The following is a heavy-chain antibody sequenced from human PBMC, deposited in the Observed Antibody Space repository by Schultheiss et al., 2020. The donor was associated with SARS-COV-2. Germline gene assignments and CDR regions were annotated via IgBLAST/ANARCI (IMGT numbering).Heavy chain of an antibody. J-gene: IGHJ6*03. CDR2: ISYSGNT. V-gene: IGHV4-59*01. CDR3: ARGYGDYLGGYYYYYYMDV. Sequence: SETLSLTCTVSGGSISSYYWSWIRQPPGKGLEWIGYISYSGNTNYNPSLKSRVTISVDTSKNQFSLKLRSVTAADTAVYYCARGYGDYLGGYYYYYYMDVWGKGTTVTVSS. CDR1: GGSISSYY. D-gene: IGHD4-17*01.